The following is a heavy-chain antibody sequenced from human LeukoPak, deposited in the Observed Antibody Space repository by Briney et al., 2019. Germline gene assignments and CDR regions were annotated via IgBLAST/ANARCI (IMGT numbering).Heavy chain of an antibody. D-gene: IGHD4-23*01. V-gene: IGHV3-30*18. Sequence: GRSLRLSCAASGFTFSNYYMHWVRQAPGKGLEWVALISYDGGIKYHGDSVRGRFTASRDNSDNTLYLQMNSLRAEYTAVYYCAKGDEQKTLRWGMDYWGQGTLVTVSS. CDR2: ISYDGGIK. J-gene: IGHJ4*02. CDR3: AKGDEQKTLRWGMDY. CDR1: GFTFSNYY.